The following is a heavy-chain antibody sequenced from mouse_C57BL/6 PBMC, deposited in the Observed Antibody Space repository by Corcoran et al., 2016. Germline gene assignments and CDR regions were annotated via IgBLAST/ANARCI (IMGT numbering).Heavy chain of an antibody. J-gene: IGHJ2*01. V-gene: IGHV1-66*01. CDR3: ARERGKYGNYVY. Sequence: QVQLQQSGPELVKPGASVKISCKASGYSFTSYYIHWVKQRPGQGLEWIGWIYPGSGNTKYNEKFKGKATLTADTSSSTAYMQLSSLTSEDSAVYYCARERGKYGNYVYWGQGTTLTVSS. CDR2: IYPGSGNT. CDR1: GYSFTSYY. D-gene: IGHD2-1*01.